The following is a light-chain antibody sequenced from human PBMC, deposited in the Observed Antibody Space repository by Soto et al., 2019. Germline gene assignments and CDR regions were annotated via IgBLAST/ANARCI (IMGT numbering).Light chain of an antibody. Sequence: DIQMTQSPSTLSASVGDRVTITCRASPSLSRWLAWYQQKPGKAPKLLIYDASSLQSGVPSRFSGSGSGTEFTLTISSLQPDDFATYYCQQYNSYSWTFGQGTKVDIK. CDR3: QQYNSYSWT. CDR2: DAS. CDR1: PSLSRW. J-gene: IGKJ1*01. V-gene: IGKV1-5*01.